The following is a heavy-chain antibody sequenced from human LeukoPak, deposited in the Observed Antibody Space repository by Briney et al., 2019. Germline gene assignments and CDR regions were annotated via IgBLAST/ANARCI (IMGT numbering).Heavy chain of an antibody. CDR1: GGSISSSNW. V-gene: IGHV4-4*02. CDR3: ARDSRYFGYYYFDY. D-gene: IGHD3-9*01. Sequence: SETLSLTCAVSGGSISSSNWWSWVRQPPGKGLEWIGEIYHSGSTNYNPSLKSRVTISVDKSKNQFSLKLSSVTVADTAVYYCARDSRYFGYYYFDYWGQGTLVTVSS. CDR2: IYHSGST. J-gene: IGHJ4*02.